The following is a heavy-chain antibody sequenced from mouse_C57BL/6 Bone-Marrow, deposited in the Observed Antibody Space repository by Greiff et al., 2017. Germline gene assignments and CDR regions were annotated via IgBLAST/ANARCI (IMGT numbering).Heavy chain of an antibody. Sequence: EVKVVESGGGLVQPGGSLKLSCAASGIDFSRYWMSWVRRAPGKGLEWIGEINPDSSTINYAPSLKDKFIISRDNAKNTLYLQMSKVRSEDTALYYCARHYYGSSLYYAMDYWGQGTSVTVSS. CDR3: ARHYYGSSLYYAMDY. V-gene: IGHV4-1*01. D-gene: IGHD1-1*01. CDR1: GIDFSRYW. CDR2: INPDSSTI. J-gene: IGHJ4*01.